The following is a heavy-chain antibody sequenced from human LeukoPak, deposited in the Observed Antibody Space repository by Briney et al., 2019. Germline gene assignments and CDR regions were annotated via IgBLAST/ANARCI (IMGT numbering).Heavy chain of an antibody. J-gene: IGHJ6*03. CDR1: GFTLDDYG. CDR2: INWNGGST. Sequence: PGGSLRLSCAASGFTLDDYGMSWVRQVPGKGLEWVSGINWNGGSTGYADSVKGRFTISRDNTKNSLYLQMNSLRAEDTAFYYCARNSNPNYYYYSMDVWGKGTTVTVSS. CDR3: ARNSNPNYYYYSMDV. D-gene: IGHD4-11*01. V-gene: IGHV3-20*04.